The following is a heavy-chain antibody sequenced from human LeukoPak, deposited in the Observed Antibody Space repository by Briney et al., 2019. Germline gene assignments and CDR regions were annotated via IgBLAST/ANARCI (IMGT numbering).Heavy chain of an antibody. V-gene: IGHV3-15*01. CDR1: GFTFSNAW. CDR3: TGEMMTTVTTYDY. Sequence: PGGSPRLSCAASGFTFSNAWMSWVRQAPGKGLEWVGRIKSKTDGGTTDYAAPVKGRFTISRDDSKNTLYLQMNSLKTEDTAVYYCTGEMMTTVTTYDYWGQGTLVTVSS. D-gene: IGHD4-17*01. J-gene: IGHJ4*02. CDR2: IKSKTDGGTT.